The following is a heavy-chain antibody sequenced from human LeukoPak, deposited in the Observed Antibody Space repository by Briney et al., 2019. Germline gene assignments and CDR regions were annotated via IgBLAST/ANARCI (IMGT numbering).Heavy chain of an antibody. CDR2: IIPIFGTA. CDR1: GGTFSSYA. CDR3: ARESGVRGVIIPNWFDP. V-gene: IGHV1-69*13. D-gene: IGHD3-10*01. Sequence: SVKVSCKASGGTFSSYAISWVRQAPGQGLEWLGGIIPIFGTANYAQKFQGRVTITADESTSTAYMELSSLRSEDTAVYYCARESGVRGVIIPNWFDPWGQGTLVTVSS. J-gene: IGHJ5*02.